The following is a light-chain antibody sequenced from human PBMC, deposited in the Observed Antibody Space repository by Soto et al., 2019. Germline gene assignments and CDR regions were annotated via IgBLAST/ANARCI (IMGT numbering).Light chain of an antibody. CDR1: QYIGTY. J-gene: IGKJ2*01. CDR2: AAS. V-gene: IGKV1-39*01. Sequence: DIQMTQSPSSLSASVGDRVTITCRASQYIGTYLNWYQQKQGKAPTVLIYAASTLHSGVPSRFSGSGSGTDFALTISSLQPEDFATYYCQQSYIDSTFGPGTKLESK. CDR3: QQSYIDST.